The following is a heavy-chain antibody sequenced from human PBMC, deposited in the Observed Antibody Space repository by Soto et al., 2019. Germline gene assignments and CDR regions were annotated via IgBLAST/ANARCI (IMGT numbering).Heavy chain of an antibody. V-gene: IGHV3-33*01. Sequence: WGSLRLSCAASGFTFSNYGMHWVRQAPGKGLEWVAIIWHDGNNKYYADSVRGRFIISRDNSKNRLYLQMNRLRAEDTAVYYCASDLAGASDSYGLDVWGQGTLVTVSS. D-gene: IGHD1-26*01. CDR1: GFTFSNYG. J-gene: IGHJ6*02. CDR2: IWHDGNNK. CDR3: ASDLAGASDSYGLDV.